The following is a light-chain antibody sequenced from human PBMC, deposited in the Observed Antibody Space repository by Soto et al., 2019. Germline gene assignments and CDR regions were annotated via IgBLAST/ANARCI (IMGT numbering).Light chain of an antibody. CDR1: RSDVGGYNY. V-gene: IGLV2-14*01. J-gene: IGLJ2*01. CDR3: SSYTSSSTLV. Sequence: QSALTQPASVSGSPGQSITISCTGTRSDVGGYNYVSWYQQHPGKAPKLMIYDVGNRPSGVSNRFSGSKSGNTASLTISGLKAEDDADYYCSSYTSSSTLVFGGGTKLTVL. CDR2: DVG.